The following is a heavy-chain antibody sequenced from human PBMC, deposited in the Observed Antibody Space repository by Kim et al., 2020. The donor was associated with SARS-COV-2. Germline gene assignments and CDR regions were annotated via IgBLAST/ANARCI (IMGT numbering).Heavy chain of an antibody. Sequence: ASVKVSCKASGYTFINYAMHWVRQAPGQRLEWMGWNNAGNGNTKYSQKFQGRVTITRDTSASTAYMELSSLTSEDTAVYYCARAPAGESSSWYILNYFDYWGQGTLVTVSS. CDR3: ARAPAGESSSWYILNYFDY. J-gene: IGHJ4*02. D-gene: IGHD6-13*01. CDR2: NNAGNGNT. CDR1: GYTFINYA. V-gene: IGHV1-3*01.